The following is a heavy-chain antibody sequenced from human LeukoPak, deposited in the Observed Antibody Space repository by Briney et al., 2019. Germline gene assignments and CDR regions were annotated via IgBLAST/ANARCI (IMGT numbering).Heavy chain of an antibody. J-gene: IGHJ4*02. CDR2: IYSDNT. V-gene: IGHV3-53*01. CDR1: GFTVSTNS. CDR3: ARRAGAYSHPYDY. D-gene: IGHD4/OR15-4a*01. Sequence: GESLRLSCTVSGFTVSTNSMSWVRQAPGKGLEWVSFIYSDNTHYSDSVKGRFTISRDNSKNTLYLQMNSLRAEDTAVYYCARRAGAYSHPYDYWGQGTLVTVSS.